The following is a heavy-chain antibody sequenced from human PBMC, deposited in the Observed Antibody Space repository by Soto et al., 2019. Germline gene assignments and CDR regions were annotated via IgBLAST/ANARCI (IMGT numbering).Heavy chain of an antibody. CDR2: IIPIFGTA. D-gene: IGHD1-26*01. V-gene: IGHV1-69*01. J-gene: IGHJ6*02. CDR3: ARGATMGSYYYYGMDV. Sequence: QVQLVQSGAEVKKPGSSVKVSCKASGGTFSSYAISWVRQAPGQGLEWMGGIIPIFGTANYARKFQGRVTITADESTSTAYMELSSLRSEDTAVYYCARGATMGSYYYYGMDVWGQGTTVTVSS. CDR1: GGTFSSYA.